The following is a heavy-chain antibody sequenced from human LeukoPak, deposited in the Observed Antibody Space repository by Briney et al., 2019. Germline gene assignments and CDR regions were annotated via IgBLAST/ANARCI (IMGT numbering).Heavy chain of an antibody. V-gene: IGHV3-30*03. D-gene: IGHD6-19*01. CDR3: ATHHREGVTGREYFQH. J-gene: IGHJ1*01. Sequence: PGGSLRLSCAASGFNFGSYGMHWVRQAPGKGLVWVAIISYDGSSKYYADSVKGRFTISRDNSKNTLYLQMSSLRAEDTAVYYCATHHREGVTGREYFQHWGQGTLVTVSS. CDR1: GFNFGSYG. CDR2: ISYDGSSK.